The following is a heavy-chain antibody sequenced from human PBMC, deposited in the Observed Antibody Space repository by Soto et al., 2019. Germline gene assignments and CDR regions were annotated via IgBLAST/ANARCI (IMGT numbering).Heavy chain of an antibody. CDR2: IKQDGSEK. CDR1: GFTFSSYW. D-gene: IGHD2-2*01. J-gene: IGHJ3*02. V-gene: IGHV3-7*01. Sequence: GGSLRLSCAASGFTFSSYWMSWVRQAPGKGLEWVANIKQDGSEKYYVDSVKGRLNISRDKAKNSLYLQMNSLRAEDTAVYYCARGDQADAFDIWGQGTMVTVSS. CDR3: ARGDQADAFDI.